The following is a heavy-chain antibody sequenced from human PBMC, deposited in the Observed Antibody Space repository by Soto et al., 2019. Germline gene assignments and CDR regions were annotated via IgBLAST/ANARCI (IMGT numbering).Heavy chain of an antibody. CDR2: ISYDGSNK. Sequence: LRLSCAASGFTFSSYCMHWVRQAPGKGLEWVTVISYDGSNKYYVDSVKGRFTISRDNSKNTLYLQMNSLRAEDTAVYYCAKDGLRFLEWLSYFDYWGQGTLVTVSS. CDR1: GFTFSSYC. D-gene: IGHD3-3*01. J-gene: IGHJ4*02. CDR3: AKDGLRFLEWLSYFDY. V-gene: IGHV3-30*18.